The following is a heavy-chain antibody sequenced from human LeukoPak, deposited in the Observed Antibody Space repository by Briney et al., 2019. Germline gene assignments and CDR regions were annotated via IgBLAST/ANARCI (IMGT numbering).Heavy chain of an antibody. CDR1: GGSISSYY. D-gene: IGHD3-16*02. Sequence: PSETLSLTCTVSGGSISSYYWSWIRQPPGKGLEWIGYIYYSGSTNYNPSLKSRATISVDTSKNQFSLKLSSVTAADTAVYYCARGGRLITFGGVIDNYFDYWGQGTLVTVSS. CDR2: IYYSGST. CDR3: ARGGRLITFGGVIDNYFDY. V-gene: IGHV4-59*01. J-gene: IGHJ4*02.